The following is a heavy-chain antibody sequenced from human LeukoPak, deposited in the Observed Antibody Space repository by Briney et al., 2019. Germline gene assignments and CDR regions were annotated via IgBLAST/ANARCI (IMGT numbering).Heavy chain of an antibody. J-gene: IGHJ3*02. D-gene: IGHD3-3*01. CDR3: ARAHSRRLEWLSSRGAFDI. V-gene: IGHV4-30-2*01. Sequence: PSETLSLTCTVSGGSISSGGYYWSWIRQPPGKGLEWIGYIYHSGSTYYNPSLKSRVTISVDRSKNQFSLKLSSVTAADTAVYYCARAHSRRLEWLSSRGAFDIWGQGTTVTVSS. CDR1: GGSISSGGYY. CDR2: IYHSGST.